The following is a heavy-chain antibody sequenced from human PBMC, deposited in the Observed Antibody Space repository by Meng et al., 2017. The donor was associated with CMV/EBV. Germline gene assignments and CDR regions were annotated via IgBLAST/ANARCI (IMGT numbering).Heavy chain of an antibody. V-gene: IGHV2-5*01. CDR1: GFSLSSTGVG. Sequence: SGPTLVKPTQTLTLTCTFSGFSLSSTGVGVGWIRQPPGKALEWLTLLYWNNDERYSPSLKSRLSITKDTSKNQVVLTMTNMDPVDTGTYYCAHRDVSRAFDIWPRDNGHRLL. D-gene: IGHD5/OR15-5a*01. CDR2: LYWNNDE. CDR3: AHRDVSRAFDI. J-gene: IGHJ3*02.